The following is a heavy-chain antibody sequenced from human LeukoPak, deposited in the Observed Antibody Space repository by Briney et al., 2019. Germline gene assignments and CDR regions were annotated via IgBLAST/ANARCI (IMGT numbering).Heavy chain of an antibody. D-gene: IGHD6-19*01. J-gene: IGHJ4*02. CDR3: ARDRGHSSGWYPLDY. CDR1: GFPVSSNY. V-gene: IGHV3-53*01. CDR2: IYSGGST. Sequence: GSLRLSCAASGFPVSSNYMSWVRQAPGKGLEWVSVIYSGGSTYYADSVKGRFTISRDNSKNTLYLQMNSLRAEDTAVYYCARDRGHSSGWYPLDYWGQGTLVTVSS.